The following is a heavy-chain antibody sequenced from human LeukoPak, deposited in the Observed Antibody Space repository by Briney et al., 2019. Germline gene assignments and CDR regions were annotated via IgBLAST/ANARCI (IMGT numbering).Heavy chain of an antibody. V-gene: IGHV1-69*06. J-gene: IGHJ3*02. CDR1: GGTFSSYA. D-gene: IGHD2-21*01. Sequence: ASVKVSCKASGGTFSSYAISWVRQAPGQGLEWMGGIIPIFGTANYAQKFQGRVTITADKSTSTAYMELSSLRSEDTAVYYCARYSSRDTHDAFDIWGQGTMVTVSS. CDR2: IIPIFGTA. CDR3: ARYSSRDTHDAFDI.